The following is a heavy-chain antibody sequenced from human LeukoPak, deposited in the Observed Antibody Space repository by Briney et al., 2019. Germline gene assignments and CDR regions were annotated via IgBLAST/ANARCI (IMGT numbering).Heavy chain of an antibody. J-gene: IGHJ3*02. V-gene: IGHV3-53*04. CDR1: GFTVSSNY. CDR2: IYSGGST. CDR3: ARVTAAGTRANDAFDI. Sequence: GGSLRLSCAASGFTVSSNYMSWVRQAPGKGLEWVSVIYSGGSTYYADSVKGRFTISRHNSKNTLYLQMNSLRAEDTAVYYCARVTAAGTRANDAFDIWGQGTMVTVSS. D-gene: IGHD6-13*01.